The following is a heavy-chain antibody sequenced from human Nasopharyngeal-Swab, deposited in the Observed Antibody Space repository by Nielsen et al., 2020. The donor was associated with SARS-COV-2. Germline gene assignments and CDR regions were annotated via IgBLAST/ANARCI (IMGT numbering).Heavy chain of an antibody. CDR1: GFIFSRFG. CDR2: IWYNGSTK. J-gene: IGHJ4*02. D-gene: IGHD1-1*01. Sequence: GESLKISCAASGFIFSRFGMHWVRQAPGKGLEWVAVIWYNGSTKYYADSVKGRFTISRDNSKNTLYLQMNSLRAEDTAIYYCARDEAGTANSGFDYWGQGTLVTVSS. CDR3: ARDEAGTANSGFDY. V-gene: IGHV3-33*01.